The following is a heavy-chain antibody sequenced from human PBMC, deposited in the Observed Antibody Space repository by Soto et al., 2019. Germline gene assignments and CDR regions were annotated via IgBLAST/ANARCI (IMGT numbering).Heavy chain of an antibody. D-gene: IGHD6-19*01. CDR1: GFSLISTRMA. CDR3: AHIVVAGLGYYFDY. V-gene: IGHV2-5*02. CDR2: IYWDDDN. J-gene: IGHJ4*02. Sequence: QITLKESGPTLVKPTQTLTLTCTFSGFSLISTRMALGWIRQPQGKALELLALIYWDDDNRYSPFLKSRLTITKDTSKNQVVLTMSNMAPVDTARYYCAHIVVAGLGYYFDYWVQGTLVTVSS.